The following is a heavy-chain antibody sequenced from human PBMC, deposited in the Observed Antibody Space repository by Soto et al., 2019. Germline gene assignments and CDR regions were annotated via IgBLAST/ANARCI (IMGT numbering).Heavy chain of an antibody. D-gene: IGHD4-17*01. V-gene: IGHV2-26*01. CDR1: GFSLSNPRMG. J-gene: IGHJ6*02. CDR3: ARMDGDYNYYAMDV. Sequence: SGPTLVNPTETPALTCTVSGFSLSNPRMGVSWIRQPPGKPLEWLAHFFSDAERSYSASMQSRLTMSTDTSGSQVVLTMTNMDPVDTATYFCARMDGDYNYYAMDVRGQGTTVTVS. CDR2: FFSDAER.